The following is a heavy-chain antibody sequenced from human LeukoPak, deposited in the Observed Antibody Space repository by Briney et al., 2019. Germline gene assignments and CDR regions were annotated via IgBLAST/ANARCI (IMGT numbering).Heavy chain of an antibody. D-gene: IGHD5-18*01. CDR1: GGSISSIYW. J-gene: IGHJ5*02. Sequence: TASETLSLTCAVSGGSISSIYWSTWVRQPPGKGLEWIGEIDDSGSTNYNPSLKSRVTISVDKSKNQFSLSLTSVTAADTAVYYCARVGRRGYRVNNWFDPWGQGTLVTVSS. CDR3: ARVGRRGYRVNNWFDP. CDR2: IDDSGST. V-gene: IGHV4-4*02.